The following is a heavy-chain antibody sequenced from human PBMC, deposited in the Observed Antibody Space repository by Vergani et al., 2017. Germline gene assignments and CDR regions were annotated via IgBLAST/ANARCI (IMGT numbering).Heavy chain of an antibody. D-gene: IGHD3-22*01. CDR1: GGSFSGYY. V-gene: IGHV4-34*11. CDR2: IYYSGST. Sequence: QVQLQQWGAGLLKPSETLSLTCAVYGGSFSGYYWSWIRQPPGKGLEWIGYIYYSGSTNYNPSLKSRVTISVDTSKNQFSLKLSSVTAADTAVYYCARGRRLLYYYDSSGSYFPFDDWGQGTLVTVSS. CDR3: ARGRRLLYYYDSSGSYFPFDD. J-gene: IGHJ4*02.